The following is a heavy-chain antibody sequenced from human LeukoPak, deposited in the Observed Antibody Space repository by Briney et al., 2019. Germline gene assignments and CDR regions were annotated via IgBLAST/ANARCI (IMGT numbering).Heavy chain of an antibody. CDR3: ARRRGEPNIFDY. Sequence: GASVKVSCKASGYTFTGYYMHWVRQAPGQGLEWMGRINPNSGGTNYALKFQGRVTMTRDTSISTAYMELSRLRSDDTALYYCARRRGEPNIFDYWGQGTLVTVSS. V-gene: IGHV1-2*06. D-gene: IGHD3-16*01. CDR1: GYTFTGYY. J-gene: IGHJ4*02. CDR2: INPNSGGT.